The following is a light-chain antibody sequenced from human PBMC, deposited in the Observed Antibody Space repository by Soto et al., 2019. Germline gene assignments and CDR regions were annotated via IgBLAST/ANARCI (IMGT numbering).Light chain of an antibody. Sequence: DIQITQSPSTLSASVGDRVTITCRASQSINRRLAWYQQKPGKAPNLLIYDASTLESGVPARFSGGDSGTEFTLTISSXQPDDFTTFYCQQYNSYPWTFGQGTKVDIK. CDR1: QSINRR. J-gene: IGKJ1*01. V-gene: IGKV1-5*01. CDR3: QQYNSYPWT. CDR2: DAS.